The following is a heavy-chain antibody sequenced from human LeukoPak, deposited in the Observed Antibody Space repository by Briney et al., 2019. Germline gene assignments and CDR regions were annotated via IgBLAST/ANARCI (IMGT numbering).Heavy chain of an antibody. CDR3: ARQEPIDYGVSQRYNWFDP. Sequence: SETLSLTCTVSGGSISSYYWSWIRQPPGKGLEWIGYIYSSGRTKYNPSLKSRVTISQDTSKNQFSLRLTSVTAADTAVYYCARQEPIDYGVSQRYNWFDPWGQGTQVTVSS. V-gene: IGHV4-59*08. J-gene: IGHJ5*02. D-gene: IGHD4-17*01. CDR1: GGSISSYY. CDR2: IYSSGRT.